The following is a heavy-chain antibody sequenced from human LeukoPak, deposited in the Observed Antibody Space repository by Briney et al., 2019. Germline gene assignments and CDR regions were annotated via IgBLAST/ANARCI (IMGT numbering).Heavy chain of an antibody. CDR1: GFTFSSYA. CDR2: ISGSGGST. CDR3: AKASEWFGEYGDFDY. D-gene: IGHD3-10*01. J-gene: IGHJ4*02. Sequence: PGGSLRLSCAASGFTFSSYAMSWVRQAPGKGLEWVSAISGSGGSTYYADSVKGRFTISRDNSKNTLYLQMNSLRAEDTAVYYCAKASEWFGEYGDFDYWGQGTLVTVSS. V-gene: IGHV3-23*01.